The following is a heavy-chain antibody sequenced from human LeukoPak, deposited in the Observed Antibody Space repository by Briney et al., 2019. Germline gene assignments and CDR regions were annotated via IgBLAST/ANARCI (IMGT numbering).Heavy chain of an antibody. CDR2: IYYSGST. CDR3: ARDGYSYGYYYYYYMDV. D-gene: IGHD5-18*01. Sequence: SETLSLTCTVSGGSISSYYWSWIRQPPGKGLEWIGYIYYSGSTNYNPSLKSRVTISVDTSKNQFSLKLSSVTAADTAVYYCARDGYSYGYYYYYYMDVWGKGTRVTVSS. CDR1: GGSISSYY. V-gene: IGHV4-59*01. J-gene: IGHJ6*03.